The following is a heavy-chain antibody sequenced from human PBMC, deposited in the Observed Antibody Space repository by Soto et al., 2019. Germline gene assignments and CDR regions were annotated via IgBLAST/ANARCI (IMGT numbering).Heavy chain of an antibody. CDR3: AKVSAVAGMANDY. D-gene: IGHD6-19*01. V-gene: IGHV3-23*01. Sequence: EVQLLESGGGLVQPGGSLRLSCAASGFTFSSYAMSWVRQAPGKGLEWVSAISGSGGSTYYADSVKGRFTISRDNSKNRLYLQMNSLRAEDTAVYYCAKVSAVAGMANDYWGQGTLVTVSS. CDR2: ISGSGGST. J-gene: IGHJ4*02. CDR1: GFTFSSYA.